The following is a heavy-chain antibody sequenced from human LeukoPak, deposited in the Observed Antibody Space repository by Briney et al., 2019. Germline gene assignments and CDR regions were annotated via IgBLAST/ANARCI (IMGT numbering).Heavy chain of an antibody. Sequence: SETLSLTCTVSGGSIGRGTGTYYWSWIRQTAGKGLEWIGRIYTSGKTNYNPSLESRVTISLDTSKNQFFLKLTSVTAADTAVYYCARVPSGSRLDPWGQGILVTVSS. V-gene: IGHV4-61*02. CDR2: IYTSGKT. CDR3: ARVPSGSRLDP. J-gene: IGHJ5*02. CDR1: GGSIGRGTGTYY. D-gene: IGHD6-6*01.